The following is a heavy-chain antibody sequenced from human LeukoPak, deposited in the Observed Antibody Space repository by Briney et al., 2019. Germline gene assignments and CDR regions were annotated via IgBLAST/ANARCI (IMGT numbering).Heavy chain of an antibody. V-gene: IGHV3-66*01. CDR1: GFTVSSNY. CDR3: ARVELEVADY. CDR2: IYSADST. J-gene: IGHJ4*02. Sequence: GSLRLSCVASGFTVSSNYMSWARQAPGKGLEWVSVIYSADSTNYADSVRGRFTIFRDTSKNTVYLQMNNVRAEDTAVYYCARVELEVADYWGQGTLVTVSS. D-gene: IGHD2-2*01.